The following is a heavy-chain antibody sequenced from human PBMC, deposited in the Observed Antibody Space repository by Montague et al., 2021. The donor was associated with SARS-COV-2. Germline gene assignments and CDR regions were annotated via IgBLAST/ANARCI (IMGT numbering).Heavy chain of an antibody. V-gene: IGHV4-59*01. J-gene: IGHJ4*02. Sequence: SETLSLACTVSGGSISSYYWSWIRQPPGKGLEWIGYIYYSGSTNXNSSLKSRVTISVDTSKNQFSLKLSSVTAADTAVYYCARAAVAHITIFGVVTSFDYWGQGTLVTVSS. CDR3: ARAAVAHITIFGVVTSFDY. CDR2: IYYSGST. CDR1: GGSISSYY. D-gene: IGHD3-3*01.